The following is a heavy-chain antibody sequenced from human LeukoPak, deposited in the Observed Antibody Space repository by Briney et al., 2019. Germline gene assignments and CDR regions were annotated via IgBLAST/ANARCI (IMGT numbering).Heavy chain of an antibody. CDR3: ASISGRDIAAAGREGENYFDY. D-gene: IGHD6-13*01. V-gene: IGHV1-2*02. Sequence: RASVKVSCKASGYTFTGYYMHWVRQAPGQGLEWMGWINPNSGGTNYAQKFQGRVTMTRDTSISTAYMELSRLRSEDTAVYYCASISGRDIAAAGREGENYFDYWGQGTLVTVSS. CDR2: INPNSGGT. CDR1: GYTFTGYY. J-gene: IGHJ4*02.